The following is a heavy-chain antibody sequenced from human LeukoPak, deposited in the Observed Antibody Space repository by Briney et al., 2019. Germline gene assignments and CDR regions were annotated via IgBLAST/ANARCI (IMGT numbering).Heavy chain of an antibody. V-gene: IGHV3-30*03. J-gene: IGHJ4*02. CDR2: ISYDGSNK. D-gene: IGHD6-13*01. Sequence: GRSLRLSCAASGFTFSSYGMHWVRQAPGKGLEWVAVISYDGSNKYYADSVKGRFTISRDNSKNTLYLQMNSLRAEDTAVYYCARGSSSWYPLNYWGQGTLVTVSS. CDR1: GFTFSSYG. CDR3: ARGSSSWYPLNY.